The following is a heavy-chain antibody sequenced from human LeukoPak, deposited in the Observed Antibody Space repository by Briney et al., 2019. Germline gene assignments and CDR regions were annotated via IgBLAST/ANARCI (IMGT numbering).Heavy chain of an antibody. V-gene: IGHV4-59*01. Sequence: PSEALSLTCTVSGGSISNYYWSWIRQPPRKGLEWVGWVYYSGTTNYNPSLESRVTISVDMSKNQFSLKLSSVTAADTAVYYCARGGASSKWLDSWGQGTLVTVSS. CDR1: GGSISNYY. CDR2: VYYSGTT. J-gene: IGHJ5*01. CDR3: ARGGASSKWLDS. D-gene: IGHD2-2*01.